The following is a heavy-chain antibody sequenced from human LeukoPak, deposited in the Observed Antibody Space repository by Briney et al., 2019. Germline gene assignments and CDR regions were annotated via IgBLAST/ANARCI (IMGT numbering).Heavy chain of an antibody. V-gene: IGHV3-21*01. Sequence: GGSLRLSCAASGFTFSSYSMNWVRQPPRKGLEWVSSISSSSSYIYYGDSVKGRFTISRDNAKNSLYLQMNSLRAEDTAVYYCATETGYNYGFDHWGQGTLVTVSS. CDR3: ATETGYNYGFDH. CDR1: GFTFSSYS. J-gene: IGHJ5*02. D-gene: IGHD5-18*01. CDR2: ISSSSSYI.